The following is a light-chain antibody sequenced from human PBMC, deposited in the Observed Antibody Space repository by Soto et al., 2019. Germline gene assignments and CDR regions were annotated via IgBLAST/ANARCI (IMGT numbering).Light chain of an antibody. Sequence: QSALTQPASVSGSPGQSNTIYCGGNSGDIGDYNYVSWYQQHPGKVPKVIIYDVSNRPSGLSYRFSGTKSGNTASLTVSGLQAEYEADYYCCSYTRSGTLIFGTGTKLTVL. CDR3: CSYTRSGTLI. CDR2: DVS. CDR1: SGDIGDYNY. J-gene: IGLJ1*01. V-gene: IGLV2-14*01.